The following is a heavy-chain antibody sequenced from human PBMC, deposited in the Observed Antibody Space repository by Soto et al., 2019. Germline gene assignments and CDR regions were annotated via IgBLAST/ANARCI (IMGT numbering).Heavy chain of an antibody. J-gene: IGHJ4*02. D-gene: IGHD3-10*01. V-gene: IGHV3-23*01. Sequence: EVQLLESGGGLVQPGGSLRLSCAASGFTFSSYAMSWVRQAPGKGLESVSAISGSGGSTYYADSVKGRFTISRDNSKNTLYLQMNSLRAEDTAVYYCAKATGGSGSYSLFDYWGQGTLVTVSS. CDR2: ISGSGGST. CDR1: GFTFSSYA. CDR3: AKATGGSGSYSLFDY.